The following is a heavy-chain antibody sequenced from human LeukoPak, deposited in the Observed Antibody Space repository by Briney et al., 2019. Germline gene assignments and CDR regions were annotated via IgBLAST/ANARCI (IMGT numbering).Heavy chain of an antibody. D-gene: IGHD6-19*01. V-gene: IGHV4-31*03. CDR3: ARDGAVAGTHSFDP. Sequence: SETLSLTCTVSGGSISSGGYYWSWIRQHPGKGLEWIGYIYYSGSTYYNPSLKSRVTISVDTSKNQFSLKLSSVTAADTAVYYCARDGAVAGTHSFDPWGQGTLVTASS. J-gene: IGHJ5*02. CDR1: GGSISSGGYY. CDR2: IYYSGST.